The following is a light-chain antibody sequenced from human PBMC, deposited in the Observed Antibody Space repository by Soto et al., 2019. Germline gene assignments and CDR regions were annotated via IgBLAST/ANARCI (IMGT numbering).Light chain of an antibody. CDR3: SSYAGTYIV. Sequence: QSVLTQPPSASGSPGQSVAISCTGTSSDVGGYDYVSWYQQHPGKAPKLMIYDVSKRPSGVPDRSSGSKSGNTASLTVSGLQAEDEADYYCSSYAGTYIVFGTG. CDR2: DVS. J-gene: IGLJ1*01. V-gene: IGLV2-8*01. CDR1: SSDVGGYDY.